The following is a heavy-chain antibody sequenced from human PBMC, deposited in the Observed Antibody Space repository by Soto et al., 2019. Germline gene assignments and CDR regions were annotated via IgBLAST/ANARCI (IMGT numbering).Heavy chain of an antibody. CDR3: ARDTPQVTTLGSFDP. CDR1: GFTFSSYS. CDR2: ISSSSSTI. Sequence: GGSLRLSCAASGFTFSSYSMNWVRQAPGKGLEWVSYISSSSSTIYYADSVKGRFTISRDNAKNSLYLQMNSLRAEDTAVYYCARDTPQVTTLGSFDPWGQGTLVTVSS. J-gene: IGHJ5*02. D-gene: IGHD4-4*01. V-gene: IGHV3-48*04.